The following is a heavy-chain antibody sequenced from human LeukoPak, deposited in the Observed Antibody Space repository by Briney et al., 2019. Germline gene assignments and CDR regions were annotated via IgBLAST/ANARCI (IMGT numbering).Heavy chain of an antibody. D-gene: IGHD6-13*01. Sequence: ASVKVSRKASGYTFTIYGISWVRQAPGQGLEWMVWISAYNGNTNYAQKLQGRVTITTDTSTSTAYMELRSLRSDDTAVYYCARDASIAAAGLFDPWGQGTLVTVSS. J-gene: IGHJ5*02. CDR3: ARDASIAAAGLFDP. V-gene: IGHV1-18*04. CDR1: GYTFTIYG. CDR2: ISAYNGNT.